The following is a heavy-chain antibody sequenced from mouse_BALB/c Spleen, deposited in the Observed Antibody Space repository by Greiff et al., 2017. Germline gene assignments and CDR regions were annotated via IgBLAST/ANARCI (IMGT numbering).Heavy chain of an antibody. V-gene: IGHV5-17*02. J-gene: IGHJ2*01. D-gene: IGHD2-14*01. Sequence: VKLMESGGGLVQPGGSRKLSCAASGFTFSSFGMHWVRQAPEKGLEWVAYISSGSSTIYYADTVKGRFTISRDNPKNTLFLQMTSLRSEDTAMYYCAKNRYDEGYFDYWGQGTTLTVSS. CDR2: ISSGSSTI. CDR1: GFTFSSFG. CDR3: AKNRYDEGYFDY.